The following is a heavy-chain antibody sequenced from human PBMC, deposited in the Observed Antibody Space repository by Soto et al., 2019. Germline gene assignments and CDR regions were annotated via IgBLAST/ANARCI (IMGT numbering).Heavy chain of an antibody. CDR1: GGSISSGGYY. CDR3: ARTSLAAAGTFVINNWFDP. V-gene: IGHV4-31*03. J-gene: IGHJ5*02. Sequence: SEALSLTCTVSGGSISSGGYYWSWIRQHPGKGLEWIGYIYYSGSTYYNPSLKSRVTISVDTSKNQFSLKLSSVTAADTAVYYCARTSLAAAGTFVINNWFDPWGQGTLVTVSS. D-gene: IGHD6-13*01. CDR2: IYYSGST.